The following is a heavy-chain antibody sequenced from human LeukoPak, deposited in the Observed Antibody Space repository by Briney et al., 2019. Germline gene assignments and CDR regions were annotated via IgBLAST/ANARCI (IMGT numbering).Heavy chain of an antibody. CDR2: IYHSGST. CDR1: GGSISSSSYY. D-gene: IGHD3-10*01. CDR3: ARGRQYFQH. Sequence: SETLSLTCTVSGGSISSSSYYWGWIRQPPGKGLEWIGSIYHSGSTYYNPSLKSRVTISVDTAKNQFSLKLSSVTAADTAVYYCARGRQYFQHWGQGTLVTVSS. J-gene: IGHJ1*01. V-gene: IGHV4-39*07.